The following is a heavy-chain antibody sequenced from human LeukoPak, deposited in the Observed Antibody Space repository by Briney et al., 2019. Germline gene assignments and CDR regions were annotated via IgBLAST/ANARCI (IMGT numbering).Heavy chain of an antibody. D-gene: IGHD2-2*01. CDR2: IYYSGST. CDR1: GGSISSSSYY. CDR3: ARCFESTSCYYGFDP. J-gene: IGHJ5*02. V-gene: IGHV4-39*07. Sequence: SETLSLTCTVSGGSISSSSYYWGWIRQPPGKGLEWIGSIYYSGSTYYNPSLKSRVTISVDTSKNRFSLKLSSVTAADTAVYYCARCFESTSCYYGFDPWGQGTLVTVSS.